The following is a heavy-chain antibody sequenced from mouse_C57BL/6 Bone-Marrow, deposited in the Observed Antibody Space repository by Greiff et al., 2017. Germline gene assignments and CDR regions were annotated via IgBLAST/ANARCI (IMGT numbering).Heavy chain of an antibody. CDR1: GFSLSTFGMG. V-gene: IGHV8-8*01. Sequence: QVTLKVSGPGILQPSQTLSLTCSFSGFSLSTFGMGVGWIRQPSGKGLKWLAHIWWSDDKYYNPALKRRLTIAKDTSKNQVFHKSVHVDTADTATYCGARNYYGSSYEAMDYWGQGTSVTVSS. CDR3: ARNYYGSSYEAMDY. J-gene: IGHJ4*01. CDR2: IWWSDDK. D-gene: IGHD1-1*01.